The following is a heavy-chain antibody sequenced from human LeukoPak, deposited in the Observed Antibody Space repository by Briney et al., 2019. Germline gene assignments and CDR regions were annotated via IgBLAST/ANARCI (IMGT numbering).Heavy chain of an antibody. V-gene: IGHV4-39*07. D-gene: IGHD6-19*01. Sequence: SETLSLTCTVSGGSISSSSYYWGWIRQPPGKGLEWIGSIYYSGSTNYNPSLKSRVTISVDTSKNQFSLKLSSVTAADTAVYYCARAPRQWLAWDYWGQGTLVTVSS. CDR3: ARAPRQWLAWDY. CDR2: IYYSGST. J-gene: IGHJ4*02. CDR1: GGSISSSSYY.